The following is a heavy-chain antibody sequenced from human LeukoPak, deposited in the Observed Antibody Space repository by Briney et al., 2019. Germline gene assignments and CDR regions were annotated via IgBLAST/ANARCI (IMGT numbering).Heavy chain of an antibody. J-gene: IGHJ4*02. V-gene: IGHV1-2*02. Sequence: GAAVKVSCKSSGYSFTADYIDWLRQAPGQGLEWMGWVITHSGATNLAQKFQGRVTMTRDTSITTAYMELSSLRSDDTALYFCARGGTHHGFDYWGQGSLVTVSS. CDR1: GYSFTADY. CDR3: ARGGTHHGFDY. CDR2: VITHSGAT. D-gene: IGHD1-26*01.